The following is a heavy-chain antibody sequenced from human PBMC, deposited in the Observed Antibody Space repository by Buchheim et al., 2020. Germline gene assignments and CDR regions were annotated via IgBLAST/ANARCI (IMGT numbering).Heavy chain of an antibody. CDR1: GFTFSSYA. CDR3: AKVIRGGSGWFYGMDV. D-gene: IGHD6-19*01. J-gene: IGHJ6*02. CDR2: ISGSGGST. V-gene: IGHV3-23*01. Sequence: EVQLLESGGGLVQPGGSLRLSCAASGFTFSSYAMSWVRQAPEKGLVWVSAISGSGGSTYYADSVTGRFTISRDNSKNTLYLQMNSLRAEDTAVYYCAKVIRGGSGWFYGMDVWGQGTT.